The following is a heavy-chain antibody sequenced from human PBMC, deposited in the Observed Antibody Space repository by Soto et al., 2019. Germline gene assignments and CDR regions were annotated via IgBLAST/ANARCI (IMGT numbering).Heavy chain of an antibody. CDR2: MNPNSGNT. J-gene: IGHJ4*02. CDR3: ARERSSGWYVDY. D-gene: IGHD6-19*01. V-gene: IGHV1-8*01. CDR1: GYTFTSYD. Sequence: QVQLVQSGAEVKKPGASVKVSCKASGYTFTSYDINWVRQATGQGLEWMGWMNPNSGNTGYAQKFQGRVTTTRNTSISTAYRELSSLRSEDTAVYYCARERSSGWYVDYWGQGTLVTVSS.